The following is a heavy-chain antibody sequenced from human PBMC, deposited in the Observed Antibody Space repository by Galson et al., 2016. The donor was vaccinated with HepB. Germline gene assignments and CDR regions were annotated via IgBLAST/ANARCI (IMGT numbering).Heavy chain of an antibody. CDR1: GFNFGSYA. J-gene: IGHJ4*02. CDR3: AKETGQSVAGPFES. Sequence: SVRLSCAGSGFNFGSYAMSWLRQAPGKGLEWVSAISGSGLKKHYADSVQGRFIISRENSMSTVYLQMTSLRDEDTAIYFCAKETGQSVAGPFESWDQGALVIVSS. D-gene: IGHD6-19*01. V-gene: IGHV3-23*01. CDR2: ISGSGLKK.